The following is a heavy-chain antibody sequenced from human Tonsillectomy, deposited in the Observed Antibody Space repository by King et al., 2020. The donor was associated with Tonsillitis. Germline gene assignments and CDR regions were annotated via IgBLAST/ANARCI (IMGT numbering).Heavy chain of an antibody. J-gene: IGHJ6*02. Sequence: VQRVESGGGVVQPGRDLRRSCAASGFTFSSYGVHWVSQGPGKRLEWVAVVSYDGSNNYYVDSVKGRFTSSRDNYKKTLYLQMNSLRAEDTAVYYCAKDLGRGYYYYGMDVWGQGTTVTVSS. D-gene: IGHD3-10*01. CDR3: AKDLGRGYYYYGMDV. V-gene: IGHV3-30*18. CDR2: VSYDGSNN. CDR1: GFTFSSYG.